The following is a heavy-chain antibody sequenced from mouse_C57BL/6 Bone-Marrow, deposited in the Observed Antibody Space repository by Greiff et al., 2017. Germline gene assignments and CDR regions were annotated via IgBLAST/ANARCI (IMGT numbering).Heavy chain of an antibody. CDR2: INPNNGGT. D-gene: IGHD4-1*01. J-gene: IGHJ2*01. Sequence: VQLQQSGPELVKPGASVKISCKASGYTFTDYYMNWVKQSHGKSLEWIGDINPNNGGTSYNQKFKGKATLTVDKSSSTAYMELRSLTSEDSAVYYCARDWDGREYLDYWGQGTTLTVSS. CDR1: GYTFTDYY. CDR3: ARDWDGREYLDY. V-gene: IGHV1-26*01.